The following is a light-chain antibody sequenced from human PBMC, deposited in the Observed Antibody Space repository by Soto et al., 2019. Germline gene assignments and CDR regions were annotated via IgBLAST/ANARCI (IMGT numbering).Light chain of an antibody. CDR1: SXDVGGYNS. V-gene: IGLV2-14*01. CDR3: SSFTSSITYV. J-gene: IGLJ1*01. Sequence: QSALTQPASVSGSPGQSITISCTGTSXDVGGYNSVSWYRQDPGKAPKLIIYDVTYRPSGVSNRFSGSKSGNTASLTISGLQSEDEADYHCSSFTSSITYVFGPGTKVTVL. CDR2: DVT.